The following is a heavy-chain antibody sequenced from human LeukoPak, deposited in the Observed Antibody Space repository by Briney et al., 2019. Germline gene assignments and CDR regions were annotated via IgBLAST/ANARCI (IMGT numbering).Heavy chain of an antibody. J-gene: IGHJ4*01. CDR2: INPDGTKT. V-gene: IGHV3-7*01. Sequence: GGSLRLSRAASGFTFSSYWMSWVRQAPGKGLEWVANINPDGTKTSYADFVEGRFSISRDNAKNLLYLQMRSLRAGDTAVYYCANSPMILDGHYWGHGTLVTVSS. D-gene: IGHD3-22*01. CDR3: ANSPMILDGHY. CDR1: GFTFSSYW.